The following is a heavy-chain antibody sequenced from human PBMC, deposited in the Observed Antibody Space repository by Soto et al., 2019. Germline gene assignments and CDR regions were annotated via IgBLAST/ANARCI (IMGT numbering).Heavy chain of an antibody. V-gene: IGHV3-23*01. Sequence: PGGSLRLSCAASGFTFSSYAISWGPPAPGKGLEWVSVISGYGDTTYYAASVKGRFTISRDISKNTLYLQMNSLRAEDTAIYYCAKYGPYSSDILYYYGMDVWGQGTTVTVSS. D-gene: IGHD6-19*01. J-gene: IGHJ6*02. CDR3: AKYGPYSSDILYYYGMDV. CDR1: GFTFSSYA. CDR2: ISGYGDTT.